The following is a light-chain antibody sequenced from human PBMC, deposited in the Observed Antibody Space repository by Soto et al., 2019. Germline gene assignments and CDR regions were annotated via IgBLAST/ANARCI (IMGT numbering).Light chain of an antibody. CDR3: QQYNSYPRT. V-gene: IGKV1-5*01. CDR1: QSISSW. CDR2: DAS. Sequence: DNQMTQSPSSVSAAVGDRVTITCRAIQSISSWLAWYQQKPGKAPKLLIYDASSLESGVPSRFSGSGSGTEFTLTISSLQPDDFATYYCQQYNSYPRTFGQGTKVDIK. J-gene: IGKJ1*01.